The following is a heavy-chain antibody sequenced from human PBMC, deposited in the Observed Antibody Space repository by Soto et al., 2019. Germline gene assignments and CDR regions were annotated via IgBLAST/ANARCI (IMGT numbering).Heavy chain of an antibody. CDR3: ARDLNSSSGLGGMDV. CDR1: GGSISSGGYY. D-gene: IGHD6-13*01. Sequence: QVQLQESGPGLVKPSQTLSLTCTVSGGSISSGGYYWSWIRQHPGKGLEWIGYIYYSGSTYYNPSRKRRVTISVDTSKNQFSRKLSSVTAADTAVYYCARDLNSSSGLGGMDVWGQGTTVTVSS. CDR2: IYYSGST. J-gene: IGHJ6*02. V-gene: IGHV4-31*03.